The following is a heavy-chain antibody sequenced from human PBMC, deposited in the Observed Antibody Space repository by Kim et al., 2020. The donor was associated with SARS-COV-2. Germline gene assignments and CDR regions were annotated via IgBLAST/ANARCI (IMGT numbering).Heavy chain of an antibody. V-gene: IGHV3-48*02. J-gene: IGHJ5*02. CDR3: ARNSAYDREDWFDP. CDR1: GFTFSNYR. CDR2: ISSTSSTI. D-gene: IGHD5-12*01. Sequence: GGSLRLSCAASGFTFSNYRMNWVRQAPGKGLEWISYISSTSSTIYYADSVKGRFTISRDNAKNSLYLQMNSLRDEDTAVYYCARNSAYDREDWFDPWGQGTLVTVSS.